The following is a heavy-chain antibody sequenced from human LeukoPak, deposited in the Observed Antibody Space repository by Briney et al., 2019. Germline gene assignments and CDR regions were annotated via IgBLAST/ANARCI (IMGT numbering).Heavy chain of an antibody. J-gene: IGHJ4*02. CDR1: GYTFTGYY. CDR2: INPSGGST. D-gene: IGHD3-22*01. CDR3: ARDLPHYDSRGYYAHQRFDY. Sequence: GASVKVSCKSSGYTFTGYYLHWVRQAPGQGLEWMGIINPSGGSTSYAQKFQGRVTMTRDTSTSTVYMELSSRRSEDTAVYYCARDLPHYDSRGYYAHQRFDYWGQGTLVTVSS. V-gene: IGHV1-46*01.